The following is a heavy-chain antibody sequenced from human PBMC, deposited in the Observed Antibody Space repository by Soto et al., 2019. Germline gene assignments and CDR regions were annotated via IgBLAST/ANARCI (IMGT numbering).Heavy chain of an antibody. J-gene: IGHJ5*02. CDR3: ATSNWFDP. CDR1: GGSISSGGCY. V-gene: IGHV4-39*01. CDR2: IYYSGST. Sequence: PSETLSLTCTVSGGSISSGGCYWGWIRQPPGKGLEWIGTIYYSGSTYYNPSLKSRVTISADTSKNQFSLKLSSVTAADTAVYYCATSNWFDPWGQGTLVAVS.